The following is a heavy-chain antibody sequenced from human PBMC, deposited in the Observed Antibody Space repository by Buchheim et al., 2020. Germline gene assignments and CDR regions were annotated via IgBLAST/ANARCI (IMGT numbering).Heavy chain of an antibody. CDR3: ARDTARKKSSGPGRSGYYYYGMDV. D-gene: IGHD6-19*01. V-gene: IGHV3-11*01. CDR1: GFTFSDYY. CDR2: ISSSGSTI. Sequence: QVQLVESGGGLVKPGGSLRLSCAASGFTFSDYYMSWIRQAPGKGLEWVSYISSSGSTIYYADSVKGRFTISRDNAKNSLYLQMNSLRAEDTAVYYCARDTARKKSSGPGRSGYYYYGMDVWGQGTT. J-gene: IGHJ6*02.